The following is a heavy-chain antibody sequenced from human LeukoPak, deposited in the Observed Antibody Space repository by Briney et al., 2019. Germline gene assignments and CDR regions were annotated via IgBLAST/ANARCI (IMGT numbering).Heavy chain of an antibody. Sequence: ASVKVSCKASGYTFTGYYMHWVRQAPGQGLEWMGWINPNSGGANYAQKFQGRVTITADKSTSTAYMELSSLRSEDTAVYYCARDYGGNSIIRFDYWGQGTLVTVSS. CDR3: ARDYGGNSIIRFDY. CDR2: INPNSGGA. J-gene: IGHJ4*02. V-gene: IGHV1-2*02. CDR1: GYTFTGYY. D-gene: IGHD4-23*01.